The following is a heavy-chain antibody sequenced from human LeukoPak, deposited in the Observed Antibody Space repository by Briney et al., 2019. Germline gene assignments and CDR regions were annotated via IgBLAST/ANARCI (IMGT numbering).Heavy chain of an antibody. CDR1: GGSISTYY. Sequence: SETLSLTCTVSGGSISTYYRIWIRQPAGKRLEWIGRISTSGGTNYNPSLKSRATMSLDTSKNQFSLKVRSVTAADTAVYYCARGLLGGGGDFTHSDYWGQGTLVTVSS. D-gene: IGHD2-21*02. CDR2: ISTSGGT. V-gene: IGHV4-4*07. J-gene: IGHJ4*02. CDR3: ARGLLGGGGDFTHSDY.